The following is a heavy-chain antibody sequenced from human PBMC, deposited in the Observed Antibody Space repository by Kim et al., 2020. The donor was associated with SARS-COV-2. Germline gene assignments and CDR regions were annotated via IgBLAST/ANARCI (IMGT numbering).Heavy chain of an antibody. CDR3: ARKLYDSSRYCFDY. J-gene: IGHJ4*02. V-gene: IGHV1-18*01. Sequence: AQKLQGRVTMTTDTSTSTGYMELRSLRSDDTAVYYCARKLYDSSRYCFDYWGQGTLVTVSS. D-gene: IGHD3-22*01.